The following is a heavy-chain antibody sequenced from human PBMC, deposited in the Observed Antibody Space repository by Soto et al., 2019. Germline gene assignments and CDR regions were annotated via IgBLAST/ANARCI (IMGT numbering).Heavy chain of an antibody. CDR1: GFTFSSYS. V-gene: IGHV3-21*01. D-gene: IGHD3-22*01. Sequence: GGSLRLSCAASGFTFSSYSMNWVRQAPGKGLEWVSSISSSSSYIYYADSVKGRFTISRDNAKNSLYLQMNSLRAEDTAVYYCARLGPQYYYDSSGYFDYWGQGTLVTVSS. CDR2: ISSSSSYI. CDR3: ARLGPQYYYDSSGYFDY. J-gene: IGHJ4*02.